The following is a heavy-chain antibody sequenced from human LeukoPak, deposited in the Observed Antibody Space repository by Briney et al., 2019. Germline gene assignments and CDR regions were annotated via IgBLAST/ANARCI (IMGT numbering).Heavy chain of an antibody. CDR3: ASTGSITRKYYFDY. V-gene: IGHV1-2*02. Sequence: ASVKVSCKAFGYTFTSNYMHWVRQAPGQGPEWMGVISPSGGSTTYAQKFQGRVTMTRDTSISTAYMELSRLRSDDTAVYYCASTGSITRKYYFDYWGQGTLVTVSS. CDR1: GYTFTSNY. D-gene: IGHD3-10*01. CDR2: ISPSGGST. J-gene: IGHJ4*02.